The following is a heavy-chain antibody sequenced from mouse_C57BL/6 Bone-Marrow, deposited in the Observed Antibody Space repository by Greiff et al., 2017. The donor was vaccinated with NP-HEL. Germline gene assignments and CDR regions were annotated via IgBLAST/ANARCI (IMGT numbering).Heavy chain of an antibody. Sequence: EVKLQESGPGLVKPSQSLSLTCSVTGYSITSGYYWNWIRQFPGNKLEWMGYISYDGSNNYNPSLKNRISITRDTSKNQFFLKLNSVTTEDTATYYCARRTAQATFAYWGQGTLVTVSA. CDR2: ISYDGSN. J-gene: IGHJ3*01. D-gene: IGHD3-2*02. V-gene: IGHV3-6*01. CDR1: GYSITSGYY. CDR3: ARRTAQATFAY.